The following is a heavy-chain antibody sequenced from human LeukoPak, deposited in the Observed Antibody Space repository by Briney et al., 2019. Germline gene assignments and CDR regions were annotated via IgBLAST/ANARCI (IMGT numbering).Heavy chain of an antibody. CDR2: INHSGST. CDR3: ARHPHTPNGRLRRGNFDY. J-gene: IGHJ4*02. V-gene: IGHV4-34*01. D-gene: IGHD6-25*01. Sequence: SETLSLTCAVYGGSFSGYYWSWIRQPPGKGLEWIGEINHSGSTNYNPSLKSRVAISVDTSKNQFSLKLSSVTAADTAVYYCARHPHTPNGRLRRGNFDYWGQGTLVTVSS. CDR1: GGSFSGYY.